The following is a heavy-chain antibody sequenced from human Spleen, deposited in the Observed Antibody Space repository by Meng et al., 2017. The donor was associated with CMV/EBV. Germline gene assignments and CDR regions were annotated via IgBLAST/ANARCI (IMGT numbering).Heavy chain of an antibody. D-gene: IGHD3-9*01. J-gene: IGHJ4*02. CDR3: ARDLTTAQYYFDY. CDR2: TYYRAKWYY. CDR1: SDSSSSNSPA. V-gene: IGHV6-1*01. Sequence: SDSSSSNSPAWNWVGQCPSGGRECLGRTYYRAKWYYKYTASIKSRITINPDTSKSQLSLQLGSETPEDTAVYYCARDLTTAQYYFDYWGQGTRGT.